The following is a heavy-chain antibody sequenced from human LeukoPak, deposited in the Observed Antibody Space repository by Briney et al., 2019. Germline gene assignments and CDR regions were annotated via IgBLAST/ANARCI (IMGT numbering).Heavy chain of an antibody. J-gene: IGHJ4*02. CDR2: IYYSGST. CDR1: GGSISSSSYY. V-gene: IGHV4-39*01. D-gene: IGHD3-3*01. CDR3: ARQSYYDFWSGYYPPPLDY. Sequence: SETLSLTCTVSGGSISSSSYYWGWVRQPPGKGLEWIGSIYYSGSTYYNPSLKSRVTISVDTSKNQFSLKLSSVTAADTAVYYCARQSYYDFWSGYYPPPLDYWGQGTLVTVSS.